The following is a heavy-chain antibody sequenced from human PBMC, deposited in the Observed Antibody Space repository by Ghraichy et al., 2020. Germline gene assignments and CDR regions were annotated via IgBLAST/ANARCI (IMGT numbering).Heavy chain of an antibody. CDR1: GGSISSYY. J-gene: IGHJ4*02. V-gene: IGHV4-59*01. Sequence: SETLSLTCTVSGGSISSYYWSWIRQPPGKGLEWIGYIYYSGSTNYNPSLKSRVTISVDTSKNQFSLKLSSVTAADTAVYYCARVGYYGSGSYYRKYYFDYWGQGTLVTVSS. D-gene: IGHD3-10*01. CDR2: IYYSGST. CDR3: ARVGYYGSGSYYRKYYFDY.